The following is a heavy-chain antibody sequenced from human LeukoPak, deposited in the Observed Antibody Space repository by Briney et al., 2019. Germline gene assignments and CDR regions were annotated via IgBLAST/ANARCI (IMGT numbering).Heavy chain of an antibody. CDR1: GFTFSTAW. Sequence: GGSLRLSCAASGFTFSTAWLSWVRQAPGKGLEWVGRIKSKNDGETTDYGAPVKGRFTISRDDSRNTLYLQMSSLRADDTAVYYCARDMGTTRLDLWGQGTLVTVSS. V-gene: IGHV3-15*01. CDR3: ARDMGTTRLDL. J-gene: IGHJ5*02. CDR2: IKSKNDGETT. D-gene: IGHD1-1*01.